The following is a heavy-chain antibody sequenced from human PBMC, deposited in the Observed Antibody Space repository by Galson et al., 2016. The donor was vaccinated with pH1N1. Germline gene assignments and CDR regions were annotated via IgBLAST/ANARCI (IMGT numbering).Heavy chain of an antibody. Sequence: SLRLSCAASGFPFSDYWMHWVRQAPGKGLVWVARIDHDGRGTSHAASVRGRFAISRDNAENLLYLQMNSLRTDETAVYYCARNWWGIDYWGQGALVTVSS. V-gene: IGHV3-74*01. CDR2: IDHDGRGT. J-gene: IGHJ4*02. D-gene: IGHD2-15*01. CDR1: GFPFSDYW. CDR3: ARNWWGIDY.